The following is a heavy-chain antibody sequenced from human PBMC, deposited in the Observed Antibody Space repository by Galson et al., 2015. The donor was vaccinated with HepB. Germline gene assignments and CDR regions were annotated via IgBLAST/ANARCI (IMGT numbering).Heavy chain of an antibody. Sequence: SLRLSCAASGFTFSSYSMNWVRQAPGKGLEWVSSISSSSSYIYYADSVKGRFTISRDNAKNSLYLQMNSLRAEDTAVYYCARDGADYDFWSAHMGYGMDVWGQGTTVTVSS. J-gene: IGHJ6*02. CDR2: ISSSSSYI. CDR1: GFTFSSYS. CDR3: ARDGADYDFWSAHMGYGMDV. D-gene: IGHD3-3*01. V-gene: IGHV3-21*01.